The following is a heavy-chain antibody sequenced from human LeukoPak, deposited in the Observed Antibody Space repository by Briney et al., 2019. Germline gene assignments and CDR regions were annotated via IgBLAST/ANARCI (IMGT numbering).Heavy chain of an antibody. V-gene: IGHV4-59*12. J-gene: IGHJ4*02. D-gene: IGHD4-17*01. CDR1: GGSISSYY. CDR3: AREQPYGDHSSFDY. Sequence: PSETLSLTCTVSGGSISSYYWSWIRQPPGKGLEWIGYIYYSGSTNYNPSLKSRVTISVDTSKSQFSLKLSSVTAADTAVYYCAREQPYGDHSSFDYWGQGTLVTVSS. CDR2: IYYSGST.